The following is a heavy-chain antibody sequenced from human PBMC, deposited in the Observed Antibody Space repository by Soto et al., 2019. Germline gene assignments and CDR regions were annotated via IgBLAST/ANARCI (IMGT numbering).Heavy chain of an antibody. V-gene: IGHV1-46*03. CDR1: GYTFTSYY. CDR3: ARGPSDYDILTGYYSKDYYFDY. J-gene: IGHJ4*02. CDR2: INPSGGST. D-gene: IGHD3-9*01. Sequence: ASVKVSCKASGYTFTSYYMHWVRQAPGQGLEWMGIINPSGGSTSYAQKFQGRVTMTRDTSTSTVYMELSSLRSEDTAVYYCARGPSDYDILTGYYSKDYYFDYWGQGTLVTVSS.